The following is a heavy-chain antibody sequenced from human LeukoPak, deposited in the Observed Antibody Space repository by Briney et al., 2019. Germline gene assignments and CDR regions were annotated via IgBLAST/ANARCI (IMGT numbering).Heavy chain of an antibody. CDR3: ARDSHHNYGGTGYGYYFDY. CDR1: GLDFNIYE. CDR2: ISSSGSLV. Sequence: GGSLRLSCAASGLDFNIYEMIWVRQAPGKEPEWISYISSSGSLVYYAGSVKGRFTVSRDNAQKSLFLQMNGLRVEDTAMYYCARDSHHNYGGTGYGYYFDYWGQGTPVTVSS. V-gene: IGHV3-48*03. J-gene: IGHJ4*02. D-gene: IGHD4/OR15-4a*01.